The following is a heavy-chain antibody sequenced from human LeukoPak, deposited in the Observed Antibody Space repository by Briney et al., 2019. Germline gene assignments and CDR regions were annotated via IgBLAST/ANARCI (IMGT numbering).Heavy chain of an antibody. V-gene: IGHV2-5*02. CDR3: AHISTTVTNFDY. CDR2: IYWDDDK. D-gene: IGHD4-17*01. Sequence: KESGPTLVKPTQTLTLTCTFSGFSLSTSGVGVGWIRQPPGKALEWLALIYWDDDKRYSPSLKSRLTITKDTSKNQVVLTMTNMDPVDTATYHCAHISTTVTNFDYWGQGTLVTVSS. J-gene: IGHJ4*02. CDR1: GFSLSTSGVG.